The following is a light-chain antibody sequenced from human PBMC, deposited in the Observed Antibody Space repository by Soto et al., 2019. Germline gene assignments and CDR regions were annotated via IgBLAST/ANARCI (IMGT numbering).Light chain of an antibody. CDR2: AAS. CDR3: QQLNSYPLT. Sequence: DIQLTQSPSFLSASVGDRATITCRASQGISSYLAWYQQKAGKAPKLLIYAASTLQSGVPSRFSGSGSGTEFTLTISSLQPEDFATYYCQQLNSYPLTFGQGTKLEIK. V-gene: IGKV1-9*01. CDR1: QGISSY. J-gene: IGKJ2*01.